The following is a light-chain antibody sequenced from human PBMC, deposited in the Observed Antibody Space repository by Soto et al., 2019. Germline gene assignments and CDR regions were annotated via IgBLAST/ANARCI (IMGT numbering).Light chain of an antibody. CDR3: QSYDSSNQEV. J-gene: IGLJ2*01. V-gene: IGLV6-57*04. Sequence: NFMLTQPHSVSESPGKTVTISCTRSSGSIASNCVQWYQQRPGSAPTTVIYEDNQRPSGVPDRFSGSIDSSSNSASLTISGLTTEDEADYCQSYDSSNQEVFGGGTKVTVL. CDR1: SGSIASNC. CDR2: EDN.